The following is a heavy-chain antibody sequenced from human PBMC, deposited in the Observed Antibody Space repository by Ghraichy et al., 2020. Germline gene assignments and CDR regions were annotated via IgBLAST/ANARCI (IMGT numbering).Heavy chain of an antibody. V-gene: IGHV1-69*13. CDR2: IIPIFGTA. Sequence: SVKVSCKASGGTFSSYAISWVRQAPGQGLEWMGGIIPIFGTANYAQKFQGRVTITADESTSTAYMELSSLRSEDTAVYYCAEGNDFWSGYYTKFDYWGQGTLVTVSS. CDR1: GGTFSSYA. CDR3: AEGNDFWSGYYTKFDY. D-gene: IGHD3-3*01. J-gene: IGHJ4*02.